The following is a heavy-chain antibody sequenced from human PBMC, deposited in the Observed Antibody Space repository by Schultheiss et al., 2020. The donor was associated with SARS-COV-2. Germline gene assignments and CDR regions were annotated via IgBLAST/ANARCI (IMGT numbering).Heavy chain of an antibody. CDR2: IYHSGST. D-gene: IGHD2-15*01. V-gene: IGHV4-4*02. J-gene: IGHJ5*02. Sequence: SETLSLTCAVSGGSISSSNWWSWVRQPPGKGLEWIGEIYHSGSTNYNPSLKSRVTISVDTSKNQFSLKLSSVTAADTAVYYCARVGYCSGGSCSNGWFDPWGQGTLVTVSS. CDR1: GGSISSSNW. CDR3: ARVGYCSGGSCSNGWFDP.